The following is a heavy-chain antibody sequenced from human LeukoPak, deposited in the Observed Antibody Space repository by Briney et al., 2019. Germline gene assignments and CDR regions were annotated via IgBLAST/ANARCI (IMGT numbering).Heavy chain of an antibody. V-gene: IGHV3-21*04. D-gene: IGHD4-11*01. Sequence: GGSLRLSCAASGYTFSSYSINWVRQAPGKGLEWLSAIRHSGGTTYYADSVEGRFTISSDNSKNTLYLQMSSLRAEDTAFYYCARRTYSNHFFDYWGQGTLVTVSS. J-gene: IGHJ4*02. CDR3: ARRTYSNHFFDY. CDR1: GYTFSSYS. CDR2: IRHSGGTT.